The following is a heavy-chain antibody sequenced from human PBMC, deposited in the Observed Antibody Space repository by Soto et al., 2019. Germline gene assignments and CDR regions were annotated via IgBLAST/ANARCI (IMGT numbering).Heavy chain of an antibody. D-gene: IGHD3-22*01. Sequence: PGGSLRLSCAASGFTFSNYNMNWVRQAPGKGLEWVSSISSSSSYIYYADSVKGRFTISRDNAKNSLYLQMNSLRAEDTAVYYCARVVYYDNSAYGLWGQRTLVTAPS. CDR3: ARVVYYDNSAYGL. CDR1: GFTFSNYN. CDR2: ISSSSSYI. J-gene: IGHJ4*03. V-gene: IGHV3-21*01.